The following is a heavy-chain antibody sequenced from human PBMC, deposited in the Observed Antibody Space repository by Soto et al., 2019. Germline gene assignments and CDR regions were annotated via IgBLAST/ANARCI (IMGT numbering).Heavy chain of an antibody. J-gene: IGHJ6*02. CDR2: FAGSGGST. V-gene: IGHV3-23*01. CDR1: GFTFSNYA. CDR3: ARDWTGDTCPCLDV. D-gene: IGHD2-8*02. Sequence: EVQLLESGGGLVQPGGSPRLSCAASGFTFSNYALTWVRQFPGKGLEWVSTFAGSGGSTYYADSVKGRFTISRDNSKNTLFLEMNRLRVEDTATYFCARDWTGDTCPCLDVWGQGTTVSVSS.